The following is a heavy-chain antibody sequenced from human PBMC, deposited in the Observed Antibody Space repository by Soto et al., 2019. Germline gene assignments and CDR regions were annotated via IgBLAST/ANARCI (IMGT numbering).Heavy chain of an antibody. CDR2: IYHSGST. V-gene: IGHV4-30-2*01. CDR3: ARLGAYYQSLAP. CDR1: GGSISSGGYS. Sequence: SETLSLTCAVSGGSISSGGYSWSWIRQPPGKGLEWIGYIYHSGSTYYNPSLKSRVTISVDRSKNQFPLRLTSVAAADTAVYYCARLGAYYQSLAPWGPGTLVTVSS. D-gene: IGHD3-22*01. J-gene: IGHJ5*02.